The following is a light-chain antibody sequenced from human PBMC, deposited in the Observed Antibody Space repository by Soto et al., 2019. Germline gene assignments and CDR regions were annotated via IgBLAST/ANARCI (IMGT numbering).Light chain of an antibody. CDR3: QQYNNWPPMYT. CDR1: QSVSSS. Sequence: EIVMRQSPATLYVSPGERATLSCRASQSVSSSLAWYQQKRGQAPRLLIYGASTRATGIPARFSGSGSGTEFTLTISTLQSEDFAVYYCQQYNNWPPMYTFGQGTKVDIK. V-gene: IGKV3-15*01. CDR2: GAS. J-gene: IGKJ2*01.